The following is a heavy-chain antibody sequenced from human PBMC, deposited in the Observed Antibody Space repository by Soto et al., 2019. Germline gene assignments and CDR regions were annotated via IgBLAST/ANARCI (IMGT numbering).Heavy chain of an antibody. Sequence: ASVKVSCKASGSIFSANYIHLVRQAPGQGLEWLXWXNXXXGXTXXXQXXLXRVTMSADTSASTAYMDLARLKSDDTAVYYCVRAHALGFSNWFDPWGRGTLVTVSS. V-gene: IGHV1-2*02. CDR1: GSIFSANY. CDR2: XNXXXGXT. D-gene: IGHD3-10*01. CDR3: VRAHALGFSNWFDP. J-gene: IGHJ5*02.